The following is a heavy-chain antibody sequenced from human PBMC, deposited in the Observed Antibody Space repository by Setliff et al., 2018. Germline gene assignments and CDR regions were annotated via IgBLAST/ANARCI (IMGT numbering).Heavy chain of an antibody. CDR2: IKQDGSDT. CDR1: GFTFSRYW. D-gene: IGHD2-2*01. J-gene: IGHJ4*02. V-gene: IGHV3-7*01. CDR3: VRLGCSTTSCYYFDY. Sequence: PGESLKLSCAASGFTFSRYWMSWVRQAPGKGLEWVANIKQDGSDTYYMDSVKGRFTISRDNANNSLYLQMNTLRVEDTAVYFCVRLGCSTTSCYYFDYWGQGAQVTVSS.